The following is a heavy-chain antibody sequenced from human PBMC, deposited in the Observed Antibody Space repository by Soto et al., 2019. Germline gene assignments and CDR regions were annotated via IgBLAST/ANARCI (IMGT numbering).Heavy chain of an antibody. CDR1: GGSISSGNYY. Sequence: PSETLSLTCTVSGGSISSGNYYWSWIRQPPGKGLVWIGSIYYSGSTYYTPSLQSRVTISLDTPKNQFSLKLSSVTAADTAVYYCACDRGLGTIFRDYYYGMDVWGQGTTVTVSS. CDR3: ACDRGLGTIFRDYYYGMDV. D-gene: IGHD3-3*01. J-gene: IGHJ6*02. CDR2: IYYSGST. V-gene: IGHV4-30-4*01.